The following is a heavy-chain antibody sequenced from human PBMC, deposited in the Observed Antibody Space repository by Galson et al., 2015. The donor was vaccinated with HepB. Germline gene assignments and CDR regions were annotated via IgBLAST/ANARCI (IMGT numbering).Heavy chain of an antibody. CDR3: ARPGDSSSNNWFDP. J-gene: IGHJ5*02. CDR2: ISSSSSYI. CDR1: GFTISSYS. Sequence: SLRLSCAASGFTISSYSMNWVRQAPGKGLEWVSSISSSSSYIYYADSVKGRFTISRDNAKNPLYLQMNSLRAEDTAVYYCARPGDSSSNNWFDPWGQGTLVTVSS. D-gene: IGHD6-13*01. V-gene: IGHV3-21*01.